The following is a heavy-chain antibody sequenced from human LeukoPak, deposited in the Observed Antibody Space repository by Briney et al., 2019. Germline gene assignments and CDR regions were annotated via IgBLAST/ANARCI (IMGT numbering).Heavy chain of an antibody. Sequence: KPSETLSLTCAVYGGSFSGYYWGWIRQPPGKGLEWIGSIYYSGSTYYNPSLKSRVTISVDTSKNQFSLKLSSVTAADAAVYYCARRVRVQYGDYPNNWYFDLWGRGTLVTVSS. CDR2: IYYSGST. V-gene: IGHV4-39*01. CDR1: GGSFSGYY. D-gene: IGHD4-17*01. J-gene: IGHJ2*01. CDR3: ARRVRVQYGDYPNNWYFDL.